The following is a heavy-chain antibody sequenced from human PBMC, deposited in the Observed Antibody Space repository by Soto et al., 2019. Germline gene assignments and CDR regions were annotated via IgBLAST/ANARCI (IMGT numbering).Heavy chain of an antibody. CDR2: ISPRSGGT. D-gene: IGHD3-9*01. J-gene: IGHJ4*02. Sequence: GASVKVSCKASGYTFIDYYMHCVLQSPVQGFEWMGRISPRSGGTNYAQKFQGRVTMTWDTSLNTAYMELSSLISEDTAVYYCARPPGYISDWYYFDLWGQGTLVTVSS. CDR1: GYTFIDYY. CDR3: ARPPGYISDWYYFDL. V-gene: IGHV1-2*02.